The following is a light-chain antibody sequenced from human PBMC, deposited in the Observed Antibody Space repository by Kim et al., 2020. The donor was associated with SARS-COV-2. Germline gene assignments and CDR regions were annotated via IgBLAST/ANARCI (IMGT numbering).Light chain of an antibody. CDR1: SSNIGSNY. J-gene: IGLJ2*01. CDR2: RNN. V-gene: IGLV1-47*01. Sequence: GQRVTSSCSGSSSNIGSNYVYWYQQLPGTAPKRLIYRNNQRPSGVPDRFSGSKSGTSASLAISGLRSEDEADYYCGAWDDSLSAVVFGGGTQLTVL. CDR3: GAWDDSLSAVV.